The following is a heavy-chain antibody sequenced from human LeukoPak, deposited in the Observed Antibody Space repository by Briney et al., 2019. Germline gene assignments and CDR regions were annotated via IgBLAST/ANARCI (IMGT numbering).Heavy chain of an antibody. V-gene: IGHV7-4-1*02. CDR3: ARLVEMATRNWFDP. D-gene: IGHD5-24*01. J-gene: IGHJ5*02. CDR2: INTNTGNP. CDR1: GYTFTSYA. Sequence: ASVTVSCKASGYTFTSYAMNWVRQAPGQGLEWMGWINTNTGNPTYAQGFTGRFVFSLDTSVSTAYLQISSLKAEDTAVYYCARLVEMATRNWFDPWGQGTLVTVSS.